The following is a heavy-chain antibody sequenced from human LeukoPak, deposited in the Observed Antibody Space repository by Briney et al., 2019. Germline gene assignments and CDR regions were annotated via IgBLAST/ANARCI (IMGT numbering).Heavy chain of an antibody. CDR2: ISGSGGST. D-gene: IGHD6-6*01. CDR1: GFTFSSYA. CDR3: ARDRGGIAARPGAFDI. V-gene: IGHV3-23*01. J-gene: IGHJ3*02. Sequence: GGSLRLSCAASGFTFSSYAMSWVRQAPGKGLEWVSAISGSGGSTYYADSVKGRFTISRDNSKNTLYLQMNSLRAEDTAVYYCARDRGGIAARPGAFDIWGQGTMVTVSS.